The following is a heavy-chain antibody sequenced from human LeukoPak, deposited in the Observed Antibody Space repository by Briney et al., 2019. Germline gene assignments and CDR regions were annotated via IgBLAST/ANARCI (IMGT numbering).Heavy chain of an antibody. Sequence: GGSLRLYCAASGFTFTSYAMSWVRQAPGKGLEWVSVLTGDGNTYYADSVKGRFTNSRDDSKNTLFLQMSSLRAEDTAVYFCAKVKWKLIGYFDYWGQGTLVTVSS. CDR2: LTGDGNT. CDR1: GFTFTSYA. V-gene: IGHV3-23*01. D-gene: IGHD1-20*01. CDR3: AKVKWKLIGYFDY. J-gene: IGHJ4*02.